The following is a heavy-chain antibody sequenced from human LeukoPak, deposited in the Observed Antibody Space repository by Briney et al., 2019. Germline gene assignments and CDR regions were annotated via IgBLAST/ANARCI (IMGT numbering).Heavy chain of an antibody. CDR2: ISSSGATI. Sequence: PGGSLRLSCAASGLTFSSYDMDWVRQAPGKGLEWVSYISSSGATIYYADSVKGRFTFSRDSAKNSLYLQMNSLRVEDTAVYYCASIGSGGIGIWGQGTMVTVSS. D-gene: IGHD3-3*01. CDR1: GLTFSSYD. V-gene: IGHV3-48*03. CDR3: ASIGSGGIGI. J-gene: IGHJ3*02.